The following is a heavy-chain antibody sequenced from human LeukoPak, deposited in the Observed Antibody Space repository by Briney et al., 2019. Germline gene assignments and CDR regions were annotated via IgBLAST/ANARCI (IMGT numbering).Heavy chain of an antibody. CDR1: GGSISSGGYY. D-gene: IGHD6-19*01. CDR2: IYYSGST. CDR3: ARGLYYFNY. V-gene: IGHV4-31*03. J-gene: IGHJ4*02. Sequence: PSETLSLTCTVSGGSISSGGYYWDWIRQHPGKGLEWIAYIYYSGSTDYNPSLKSRVNISVDTSKNQFSLKLSSVTAADTAVYYCARGLYYFNYWGQGTLVTVSS.